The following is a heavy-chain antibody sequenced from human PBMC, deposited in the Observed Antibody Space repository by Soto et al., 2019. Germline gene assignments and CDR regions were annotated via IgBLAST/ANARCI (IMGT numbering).Heavy chain of an antibody. Sequence: QVQLVESGGGVVQPGRSLRLSCAASGFTFSVYGIHWVRQAPGKGLEWVAVIWSDGSHKYYADSVKGRFTISRDNSKNTLYLQMNSLRAEDTAVYYCARASGPFDYWGQGTLVIVSS. CDR1: GFTFSVYG. J-gene: IGHJ4*02. V-gene: IGHV3-33*01. CDR3: ARASGPFDY. CDR2: IWSDGSHK. D-gene: IGHD2-8*02.